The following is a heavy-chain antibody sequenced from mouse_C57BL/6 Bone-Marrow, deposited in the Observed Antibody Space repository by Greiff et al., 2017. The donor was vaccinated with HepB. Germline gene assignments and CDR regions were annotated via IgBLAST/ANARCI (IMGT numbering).Heavy chain of an antibody. CDR1: GYTFTSYG. CDR3: ARSIIYYYGT. D-gene: IGHD1-1*01. V-gene: IGHV1-81*01. Sequence: LQESGAELARPGASVKLSCKASGYTFTSYGISWVKQRTGQGLEWIGEIYPRSGNTYYNEKFKGKATLTADKSSSTAYMELRSLTSEDSAVYFCARSIIYYYGTGGQGTLVTVSA. J-gene: IGHJ3*01. CDR2: IYPRSGNT.